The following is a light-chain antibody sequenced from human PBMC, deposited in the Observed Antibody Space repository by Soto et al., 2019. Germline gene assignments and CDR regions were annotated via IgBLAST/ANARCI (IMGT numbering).Light chain of an antibody. CDR1: QTVNRY. V-gene: IGKV3-11*01. CDR3: HQRGKWAST. CDR2: DAY. Sequence: EVVWTKSPETLLFSQGATATLSCRASQTVNRYVAWYQQKFGQPPSPPNYDAYTRATGVGARFAGSGSATDLCLTIAGLEAEDFAVYYCHQRGKWASTFGPGTKVEMK. J-gene: IGKJ2*02.